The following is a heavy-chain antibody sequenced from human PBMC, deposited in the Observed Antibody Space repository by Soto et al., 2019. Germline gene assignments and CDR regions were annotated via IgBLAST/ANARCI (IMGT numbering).Heavy chain of an antibody. CDR2: IIPIFGTA. Sequence: QVQLVQSGAEVKKPGSSVKVSCKASGGTFSSYAISWVRQAPGQGLEWMGGIIPIFGTANYAQKFQGRVTSTADKSTSTAYRELSSLRSEDTAVYYCARDPISYRFPSTYYYYGMDVWGQGTTVTVSS. V-gene: IGHV1-69*06. CDR3: ARDPISYRFPSTYYYYGMDV. CDR1: GGTFSSYA. J-gene: IGHJ6*02. D-gene: IGHD3-9*01.